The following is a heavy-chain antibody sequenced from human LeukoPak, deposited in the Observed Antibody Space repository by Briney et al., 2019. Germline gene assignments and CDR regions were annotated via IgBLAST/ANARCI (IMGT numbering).Heavy chain of an antibody. J-gene: IGHJ4*02. Sequence: PGRSLRLSCAASGFTFSGYGIHWVRQAPGKGLEWVAIISYDGSNKYYADSVKGRFTISRDNSKNTLYLQMNSLRAEDTAVYYCAKDGIVVSYFDYWGQGTLVTVSS. D-gene: IGHD3-22*01. CDR3: AKDGIVVSYFDY. V-gene: IGHV3-30*18. CDR2: ISYDGSNK. CDR1: GFTFSGYG.